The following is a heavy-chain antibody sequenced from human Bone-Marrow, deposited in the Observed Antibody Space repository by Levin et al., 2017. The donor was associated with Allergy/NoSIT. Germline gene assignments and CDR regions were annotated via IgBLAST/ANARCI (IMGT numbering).Heavy chain of an antibody. D-gene: IGHD5-12*01. CDR3: ARDPNGFDDAFDI. CDR1: GYTFSDYY. J-gene: IGHJ3*02. CDR2: INPATDTA. V-gene: IGHV1-46*01. Sequence: ASVKVSCKASGYTFSDYYIHWVRQAPGQGLEWMGMINPATDTATFAQKFHVRATMTTDRSTSTVYMDLRSLRSEDTAVYFCARDPNGFDDAFDIWGQGTMVTVSS.